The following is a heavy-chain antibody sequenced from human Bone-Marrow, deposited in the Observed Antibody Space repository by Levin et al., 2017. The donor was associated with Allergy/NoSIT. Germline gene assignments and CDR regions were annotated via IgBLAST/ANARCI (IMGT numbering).Heavy chain of an antibody. CDR2: IIPIFGTA. CDR1: GGTFSSYA. V-gene: IGHV1-69*06. D-gene: IGHD2-8*01. Sequence: SVKVSCKASGGTFSSYAISWVRQAPGQGLEWMGGIIPIFGTANYAQKFQGRVTITADKSTSTAYMELSSLRSEDTAVYYCARVGDSVGVVDYWGQGTLVTVSS. J-gene: IGHJ4*02. CDR3: ARVGDSVGVVDY.